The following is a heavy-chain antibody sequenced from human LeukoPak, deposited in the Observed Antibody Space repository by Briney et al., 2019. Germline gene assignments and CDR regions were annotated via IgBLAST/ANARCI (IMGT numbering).Heavy chain of an antibody. CDR3: ARGPSGCGGTCPSDR. V-gene: IGHV4-4*07. D-gene: IGHD2-21*01. CDR1: GGSISGYF. Sequence: SETLSLTCTVYGGSISGYFWGWIPQPAGKGLEGISRIHDSDNSNQHTSLKSRVTTALATTRNQYSLQLSSGTAAGPAVYYYARGPSGCGGTCPSDRWGQGTLVSVSS. CDR2: IHDSDNS. J-gene: IGHJ5*02.